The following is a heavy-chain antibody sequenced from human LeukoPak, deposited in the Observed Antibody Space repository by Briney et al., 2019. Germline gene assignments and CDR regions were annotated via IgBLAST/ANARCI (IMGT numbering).Heavy chain of an antibody. Sequence: PGGSLRLSCAASGFTFSTFAMTWVRQAPGKGLEWVSAISGSGDSTSYADSVKGRFTISRDNAKNLLYLQMNSLRAEDTAVYYCARDCSGGSCYSTTYQYGMDVWGQGTTVTVSS. CDR3: ARDCSGGSCYSTTYQYGMDV. D-gene: IGHD2-15*01. V-gene: IGHV3-23*01. CDR2: ISGSGDST. CDR1: GFTFSTFA. J-gene: IGHJ6*02.